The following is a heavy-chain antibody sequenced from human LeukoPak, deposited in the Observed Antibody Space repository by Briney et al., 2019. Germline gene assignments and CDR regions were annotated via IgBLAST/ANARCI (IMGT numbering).Heavy chain of an antibody. Sequence: PGGSLRLSCAASGFTFSSYEMNWVRQAPGKGLEWVSYISSSGSTIYYADSVKGRFTISRDNAKNSLYLQMNSLRAEDTAVYYCARSHIAARQRRPYYFDYWGQGTLVTVSS. D-gene: IGHD6-6*01. CDR3: ARSHIAARQRRPYYFDY. CDR1: GFTFSSYE. V-gene: IGHV3-48*03. J-gene: IGHJ4*02. CDR2: ISSSGSTI.